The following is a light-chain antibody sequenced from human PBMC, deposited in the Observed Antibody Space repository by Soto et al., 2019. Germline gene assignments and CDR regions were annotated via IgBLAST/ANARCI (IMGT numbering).Light chain of an antibody. CDR1: QSISNN. V-gene: IGKV3-15*01. J-gene: IGKJ1*01. CDR2: GAS. Sequence: EIVMTQSPATLSVSPGERATLSCRASQSISNNLAWYQQRPGQAPRLLIYGASTRATGIPGRFSGSGSGTDCILTISSLQSEDFAVYYCQQYNNWPWTFGQGTKVDI. CDR3: QQYNNWPWT.